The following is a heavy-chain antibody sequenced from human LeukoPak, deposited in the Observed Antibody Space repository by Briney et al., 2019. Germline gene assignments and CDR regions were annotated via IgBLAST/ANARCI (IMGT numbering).Heavy chain of an antibody. Sequence: SETLSLTCTVSGGSISSYYWSWIRQPPGKGLEWIGCIYYTGTTIYNPSLKSRVTISVDTSKNQFSLTLSSVTAADTAVYYCARIAVTSSVYNWFDPWGQGTLVTVSS. CDR1: GGSISSYY. CDR2: IYYTGTT. V-gene: IGHV4-59*08. CDR3: ARIAVTSSVYNWFDP. J-gene: IGHJ5*02. D-gene: IGHD6-19*01.